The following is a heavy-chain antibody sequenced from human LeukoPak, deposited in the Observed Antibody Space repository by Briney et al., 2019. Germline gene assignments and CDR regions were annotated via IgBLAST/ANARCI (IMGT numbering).Heavy chain of an antibody. V-gene: IGHV3-7*01. D-gene: IGHD5-24*01. J-gene: IGHJ4*02. CDR1: GFTFRSFW. CDR3: ARRGMATNPFDY. Sequence: PGGSLRLSCAASGFTFRSFWMNWGGQAPGKGLEWVAKINQEGCEKHYVDSVKGRFTISRDNAKNSLYLQMNSLRAEDTAVYYCARRGMATNPFDYWGQGTLVTVSS. CDR2: INQEGCEK.